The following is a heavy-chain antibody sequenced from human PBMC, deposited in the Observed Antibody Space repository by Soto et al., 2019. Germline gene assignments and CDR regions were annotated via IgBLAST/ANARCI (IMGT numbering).Heavy chain of an antibody. CDR2: IYPGDSDT. Sequence: GASLKISCKGSGYSFTSYCIVWVRQIPGKGLEWMGIIYPGDSDTRYSPSFQGQVTISADKSISTAYLQWSSLKASDTAMYYCARGSTLGYCSSNSCSYGMDVWGQGT. CDR1: GYSFTSYC. D-gene: IGHD2-2*01. J-gene: IGHJ6*02. V-gene: IGHV5-51*01. CDR3: ARGSTLGYCSSNSCSYGMDV.